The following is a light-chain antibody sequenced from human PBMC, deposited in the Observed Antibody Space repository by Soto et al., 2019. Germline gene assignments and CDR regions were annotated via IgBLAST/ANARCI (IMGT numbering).Light chain of an antibody. Sequence: EIVMTQSPATLSVSRWEIATLSWRASQGVRSNLAWYQQKPGQAPRLLIYGASTRATGVPARFSGSGSGTEFTLTISSLQSEDFAVYYCQQYNNWPPTFGQGTKV. CDR2: GAS. V-gene: IGKV3-15*01. CDR3: QQYNNWPPT. CDR1: QGVRSN. J-gene: IGKJ1*01.